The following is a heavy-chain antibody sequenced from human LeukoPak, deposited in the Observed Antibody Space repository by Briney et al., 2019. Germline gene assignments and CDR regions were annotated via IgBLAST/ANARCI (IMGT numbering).Heavy chain of an antibody. CDR2: ISGSGGST. V-gene: IGHV3-23*01. Sequence: GGSLRLSCAAPGFTFSSYAMSWVRQAPGKGLEWVSAISGSGGSTYYADSVKGRFTISRDNSKNTLYLQMNSLRAEDTAVYYCAKAAGSGSYYRGSRIQYYFDYWGQGTLVTVSS. D-gene: IGHD3-10*01. CDR3: AKAAGSGSYYRGSRIQYYFDY. CDR1: GFTFSSYA. J-gene: IGHJ4*02.